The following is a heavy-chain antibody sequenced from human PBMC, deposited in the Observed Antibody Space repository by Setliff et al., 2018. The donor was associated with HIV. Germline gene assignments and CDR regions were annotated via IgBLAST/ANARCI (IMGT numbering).Heavy chain of an antibody. J-gene: IGHJ4*02. Sequence: PSETLSLTCTVSGDSISSGGYYWNWIRQLPGKGLEWIGEVYHTGSTNYNPSLKSRVTISVDKSKKQFSLKLSSVAAADTAVYYCASMGAQGTHFDYWGQGTLVTVSS. CDR2: VYHTGST. CDR1: GDSISSGGYY. V-gene: IGHV4-39*07. D-gene: IGHD1-26*01. CDR3: ASMGAQGTHFDY.